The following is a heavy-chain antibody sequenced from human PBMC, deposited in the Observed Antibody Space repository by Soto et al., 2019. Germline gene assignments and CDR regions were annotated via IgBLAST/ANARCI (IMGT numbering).Heavy chain of an antibody. CDR2: IYYSGST. J-gene: IGHJ5*02. V-gene: IGHV4-30-4*01. D-gene: IGHD1-26*01. CDR1: GGSISSGDYY. CDR3: ARVATSYNEPYNWFDP. Sequence: QVQLQESGPGLVKPSQTLSLTCTVSGGSISSGDYYWSWIRQPPGKGLEWIGYIYYSGSTYYNPSLKRRVTISVDTSKNQFSLKLSSVTAADTAVYYCARVATSYNEPYNWFDPWGQGTLVTVSS.